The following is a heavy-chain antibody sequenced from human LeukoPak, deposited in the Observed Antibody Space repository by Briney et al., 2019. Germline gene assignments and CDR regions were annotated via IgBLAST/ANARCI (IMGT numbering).Heavy chain of an antibody. CDR1: GFTFSSYA. Sequence: PGGSLRLSCAASGFTFSSYAMSLVRQAPGKGLEWVSSISSSSSYIYYADSVKGRFTISRDNAKNSLYLQMNSLRAEDTAVYYCARQVVVVTPASLDYWGQGTLVTVSS. D-gene: IGHD3-22*01. V-gene: IGHV3-21*01. J-gene: IGHJ4*02. CDR2: ISSSSSYI. CDR3: ARQVVVVTPASLDY.